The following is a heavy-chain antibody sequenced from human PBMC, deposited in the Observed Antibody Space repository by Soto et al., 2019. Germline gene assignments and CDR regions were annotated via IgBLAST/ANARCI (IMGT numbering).Heavy chain of an antibody. J-gene: IGHJ5*02. CDR3: AKDGYSYGPEGYNWFDP. CDR2: ISGSGGST. Sequence: GVSLRLSCAASGCTFSSYAMSWVRQAPGKGLEWVSAISGSGGSTYYADSVKGRFTISRDNSKNTLYLQMSSLRAEDTAVYYCAKDGYSYGPEGYNWFDPWGQGTLVTVSS. CDR1: GCTFSSYA. V-gene: IGHV3-23*01. D-gene: IGHD5-18*01.